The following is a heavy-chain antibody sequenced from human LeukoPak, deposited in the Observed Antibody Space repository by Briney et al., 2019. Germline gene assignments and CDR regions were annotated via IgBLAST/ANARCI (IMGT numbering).Heavy chain of an antibody. Sequence: ASVKVSCKASGYTFTGYYMHWVRQAPGQGLEWMGRINPNSGGTNYAQKFQGRVTMTRDTSISTAYMELSRLRSDDTAVYYCARDLRGYYYYMDVRGKGTTVTVSS. CDR3: ARDLRGYYYYMDV. CDR2: INPNSGGT. D-gene: IGHD3-10*01. CDR1: GYTFTGYY. V-gene: IGHV1-2*06. J-gene: IGHJ6*03.